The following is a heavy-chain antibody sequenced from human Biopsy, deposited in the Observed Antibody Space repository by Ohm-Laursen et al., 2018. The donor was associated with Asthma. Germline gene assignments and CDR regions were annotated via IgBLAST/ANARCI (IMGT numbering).Heavy chain of an antibody. D-gene: IGHD1-26*01. CDR2: ISRSGTTT. J-gene: IGHJ6*02. CDR3: ARVFESSQWGPFYFFGLDV. V-gene: IGHV3-11*01. Sequence: SLRLSCAASGFTFGDYWMSWVRQAPGKGLEWVSSISRSGTTTYPAEFVMDRFTISRDNAQNSLFLQMDSLRPEDTAIYFCARVFESSQWGPFYFFGLDVWGQGTTVAVS. CDR1: GFTFGDYW.